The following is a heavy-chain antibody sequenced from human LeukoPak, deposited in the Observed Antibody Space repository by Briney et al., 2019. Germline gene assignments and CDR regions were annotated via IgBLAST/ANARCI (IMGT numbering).Heavy chain of an antibody. CDR1: GYTFTGYY. J-gene: IGHJ4*02. D-gene: IGHD3-9*01. CDR2: INPNSGGT. Sequence: ASVKVSCKASGYTFTGYYMHWVRQAPGQGLEWMGWINPNSGGTNYAQKLQGRVTMTTDTYTSTVYMELRSLRSDDTAVYYCARVSYDILTGYYLDYWGQGTLVTVSS. CDR3: ARVSYDILTGYYLDY. V-gene: IGHV1-2*02.